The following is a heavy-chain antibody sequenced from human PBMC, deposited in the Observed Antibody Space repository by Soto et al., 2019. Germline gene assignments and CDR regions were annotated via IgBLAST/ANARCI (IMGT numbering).Heavy chain of an antibody. CDR2: INHSGST. CDR3: ARDPYGGDNWFDP. CDR1: GGSISGYY. J-gene: IGHJ5*02. Sequence: SETLSLTCAVYGGSISGYYWSWIRQPPGKGLEWIGEINHSGSTNYNPSLKSRVTISVDTSKNQFSLKLSSVTAADTAVYYCARDPYGGDNWFDPWGQGTLVTGSS. D-gene: IGHD2-21*01. V-gene: IGHV4-34*01.